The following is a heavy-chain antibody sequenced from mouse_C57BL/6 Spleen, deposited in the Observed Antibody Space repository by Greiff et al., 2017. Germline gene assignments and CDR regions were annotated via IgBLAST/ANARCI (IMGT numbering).Heavy chain of an antibody. V-gene: IGHV1-54*01. Sequence: QVQLQQSGAELVRPGTSVKVSCKASGYAFTNYLIEWVKQRPGQGLEWIGVINPGSGGTNYNEKFKGTATLTADKSSSTAYMQLSSLTSEDSAVYFWARSGGLRPNAMDYWGQGTSVTVSS. J-gene: IGHJ4*01. CDR3: ARSGGLRPNAMDY. D-gene: IGHD2-2*01. CDR1: GYAFTNYL. CDR2: INPGSGGT.